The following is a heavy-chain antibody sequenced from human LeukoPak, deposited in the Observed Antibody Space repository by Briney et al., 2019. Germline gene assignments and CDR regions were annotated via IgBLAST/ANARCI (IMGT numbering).Heavy chain of an antibody. V-gene: IGHV1-18*01. CDR2: ISTYNGNT. D-gene: IGHD2-15*01. CDR1: GYTFSSYA. Sequence: ASVKVSCKASGYTFSSYAISWVRQAPGQGLEWMGWISTYNGNTNYAQKFQGRVTLTTDTSTSTGYMDLRSLRSDDTAVYHCARVALGSWYFDLWGRGTLVTVPS. J-gene: IGHJ2*01. CDR3: ARVALGSWYFDL.